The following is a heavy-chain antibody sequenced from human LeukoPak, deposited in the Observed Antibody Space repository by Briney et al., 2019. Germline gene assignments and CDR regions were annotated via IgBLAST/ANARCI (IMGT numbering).Heavy chain of an antibody. Sequence: GGSLRLSCAASGFTFSSDGIHWVRQAPGKGLEWVSLIWYDGSNKYYADSVKGRFTISRDNSKNTLYLQMNSLSPEDTAVYYCARGNAAMINYWGQGTLVTVSS. CDR3: ARGNAAMINY. D-gene: IGHD5-18*01. CDR2: IWYDGSNK. J-gene: IGHJ4*02. CDR1: GFTFSSDG. V-gene: IGHV3-33*01.